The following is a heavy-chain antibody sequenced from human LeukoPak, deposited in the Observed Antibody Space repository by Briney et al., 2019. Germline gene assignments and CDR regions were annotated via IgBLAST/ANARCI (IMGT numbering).Heavy chain of an antibody. D-gene: IGHD3-10*01. CDR1: GGSISSGDYY. Sequence: SQTLSLTCTVSGGSISSGDYYWSWIRQPPGKGLAWIGYIYYSGSTYYNPSLKSRVTISVDTSKNQFSLKLSSVTAADTAVYYCARESGYYGSGLFDPWGQGTLVTVSS. CDR3: ARESGYYGSGLFDP. V-gene: IGHV4-30-4*08. J-gene: IGHJ5*02. CDR2: IYYSGST.